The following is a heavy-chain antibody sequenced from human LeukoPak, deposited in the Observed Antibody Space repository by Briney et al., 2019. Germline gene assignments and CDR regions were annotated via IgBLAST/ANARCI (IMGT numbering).Heavy chain of an antibody. Sequence: SETLSLTCAVSGYSISSGYYWGWIRQPPGEGPEWIGSVFHTGSSYYIPSLKSRVTISVDTSKNQFSLEVSSVTAADTAIYYCARGISTTGHDYWGPGTLVTVSS. CDR3: ARGISTTGHDY. CDR1: GYSISSGYY. D-gene: IGHD4-11*01. J-gene: IGHJ4*02. CDR2: VFHTGSS. V-gene: IGHV4-38-2*01.